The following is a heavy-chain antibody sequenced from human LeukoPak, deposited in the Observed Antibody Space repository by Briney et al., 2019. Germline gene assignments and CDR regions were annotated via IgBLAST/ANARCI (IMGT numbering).Heavy chain of an antibody. V-gene: IGHV3-74*01. CDR2: ISSDASST. J-gene: IGHJ4*02. D-gene: IGHD2-2*01. Sequence: GGSLRLSCAASGFTFSSYWMHWVRQAPGKGPVWVSRISSDASSTSYADSVKGRFTISRDNAKNTLYLQMNSLRAEDTAVYYCASSLYVAAALRYWGQGTLVTVSS. CDR3: ASSLYVAAALRY. CDR1: GFTFSSYW.